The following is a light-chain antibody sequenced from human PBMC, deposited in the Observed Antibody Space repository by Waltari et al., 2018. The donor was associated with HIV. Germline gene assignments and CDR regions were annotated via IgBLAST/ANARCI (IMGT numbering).Light chain of an antibody. J-gene: IGKJ5*01. CDR1: RDVSNF. CDR2: GAS. V-gene: IGKV1-9*01. Sequence: DIQLPQSPSFLSASVGDRVSITCRASRDVSNFLAWYQKKPGTAPKLLIYGASTLQSGVPSRFGGSGSGAQFTLTINSLQPDDFATYYCQQSDSYPLTFGQGTRL. CDR3: QQSDSYPLT.